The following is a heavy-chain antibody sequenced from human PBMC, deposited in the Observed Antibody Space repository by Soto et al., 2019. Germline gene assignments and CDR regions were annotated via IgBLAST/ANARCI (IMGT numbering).Heavy chain of an antibody. Sequence: EVQLVESGGDLVQPGGSLRLSCAASGFTFSGYWMAWVRQAPGKGLEWVANIKQDGSVKYYVDSLKGRFTISRDNAKNSLYPQMDSLRAEDTAVYFCATESYYHWQYWGQGTLVTVSS. V-gene: IGHV3-7*01. CDR1: GFTFSGYW. CDR2: IKQDGSVK. D-gene: IGHD3-9*01. CDR3: ATESYYHWQY. J-gene: IGHJ4*02.